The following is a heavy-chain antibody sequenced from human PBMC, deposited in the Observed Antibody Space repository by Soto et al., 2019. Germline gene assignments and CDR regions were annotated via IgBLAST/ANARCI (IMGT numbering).Heavy chain of an antibody. CDR1: GGTFSSYA. Sequence: QVQLVQSGAEVKKPGSSVKVSCKASGGTFSSYAISWVRQAPGQGLEWMGGIIPIFGTANYAQKFEGRVTITADESTSTAYMELSSLRSEDTAVYYCARRLDSSSWYYYYYGMDVWGQGTTVTVSS. J-gene: IGHJ6*02. D-gene: IGHD6-13*01. CDR2: IIPIFGTA. V-gene: IGHV1-69*01. CDR3: ARRLDSSSWYYYYYGMDV.